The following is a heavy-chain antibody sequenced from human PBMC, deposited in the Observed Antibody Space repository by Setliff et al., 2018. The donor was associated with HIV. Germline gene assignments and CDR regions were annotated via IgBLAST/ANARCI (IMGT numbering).Heavy chain of an antibody. V-gene: IGHV3-66*01. D-gene: IGHD6-19*01. CDR3: AKADTSGWYPHFQF. J-gene: IGHJ4*02. CDR2: MYDGGST. Sequence: PGGSLRLSCAASGFTFSSYTMNWVRQAPGKGLEWVALMYDGGSTYYADSVKGRFTISRDNSKNTRYLQMNSLGAEDTAVYYCAKADTSGWYPHFQFWGQGTLVTVSS. CDR1: GFTFSSYT.